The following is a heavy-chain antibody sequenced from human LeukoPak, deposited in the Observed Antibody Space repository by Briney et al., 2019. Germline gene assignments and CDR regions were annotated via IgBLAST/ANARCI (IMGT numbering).Heavy chain of an antibody. CDR3: ATEGRRYSGYGGVGY. CDR1: GYTLTELS. D-gene: IGHD5-12*01. V-gene: IGHV1-24*01. J-gene: IGHJ4*02. CDR2: FDPEDGET. Sequence: GASVKVSCKVSGYTLTELSMHWVRQAPGKGLEWMGGFDPEDGETIYAQKFQGRVTLTEDTSTDTAYMELSSLRSEDTAVYYCATEGRRYSGYGGVGYWGQGTPVTVSS.